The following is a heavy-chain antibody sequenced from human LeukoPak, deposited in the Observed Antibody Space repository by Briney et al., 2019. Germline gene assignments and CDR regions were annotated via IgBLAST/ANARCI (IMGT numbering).Heavy chain of an antibody. V-gene: IGHV3-7*01. Sequence: GGSLRLSCAASGFTFSSYWMSWVRQAPGKGLEWVANIKQDGSEKYYVDSVKGRFTISRDNAKNSLYLQTNSLRAEDTAVYYCARDRGGRYCSSTSCHIRDYWGQGTLVTVSS. D-gene: IGHD2-2*02. J-gene: IGHJ4*02. CDR1: GFTFSSYW. CDR2: IKQDGSEK. CDR3: ARDRGGRYCSSTSCHIRDY.